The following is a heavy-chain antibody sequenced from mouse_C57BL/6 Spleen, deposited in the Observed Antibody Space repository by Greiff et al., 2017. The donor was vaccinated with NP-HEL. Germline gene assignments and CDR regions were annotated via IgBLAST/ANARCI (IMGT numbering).Heavy chain of an antibody. CDR3: AREWGYDGYWFAY. CDR1: GYTFTSYW. Sequence: QVQLQQPGAELVRPGSSVKLSCKASGYTFTSYWMDWVKQRPGQGLEWIGNIYPSDSETHYNQKFKDKATLTVDKSSSTAYMQLSSLTSEDSAVYYCAREWGYDGYWFAYWGQGTLVTVSA. D-gene: IGHD2-3*01. V-gene: IGHV1-61*01. J-gene: IGHJ3*01. CDR2: IYPSDSET.